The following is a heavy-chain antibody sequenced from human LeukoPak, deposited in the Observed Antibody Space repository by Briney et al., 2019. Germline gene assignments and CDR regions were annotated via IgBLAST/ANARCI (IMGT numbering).Heavy chain of an antibody. CDR3: AKRDYYDSRGYYEYYFDY. J-gene: IGHJ4*02. CDR1: RFTFSSYA. V-gene: IGHV3-23*01. CDR2: ISGRGGST. Sequence: GGSLRLSCAASRFTFSSYALSWVRQAPGKGLEWVSGISGRGGSTYYADSVKGRFTISRDNSKNTLYLQMNSLRAEDTAVYYCAKRDYYDSRGYYEYYFDYWGQGTLVTVSS. D-gene: IGHD3-22*01.